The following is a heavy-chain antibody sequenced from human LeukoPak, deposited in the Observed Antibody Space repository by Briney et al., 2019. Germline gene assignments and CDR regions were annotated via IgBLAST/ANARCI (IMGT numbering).Heavy chain of an antibody. D-gene: IGHD3-16*01. J-gene: IGHJ4*02. CDR1: GGTFSSYA. Sequence: ASVKVSCKASGGTFSSYAISWVRQAPGQGLEWMGWINPNSGGTNYAQKFQGRVTMTRDTSISTAYMELSRLRSDDTAVYYCARLGEIEVYWGQGTLVTVSS. V-gene: IGHV1-2*02. CDR3: ARLGEIEVY. CDR2: INPNSGGT.